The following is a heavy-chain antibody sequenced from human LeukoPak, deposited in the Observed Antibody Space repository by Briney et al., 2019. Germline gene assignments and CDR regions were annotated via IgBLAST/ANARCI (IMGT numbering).Heavy chain of an antibody. CDR3: AKRDSGYARSFADY. D-gene: IGHD5-12*01. J-gene: IGHJ4*02. CDR1: GFTFSSYA. CDR2: ISGSGGST. Sequence: PGGSLRLSCAASGFTFSSYAMSWVRQAPGKGLEWVSAISGSGGSTYYADSAKGRFTISRDNSKNTLYLQMNSLRAEDTAVYYCAKRDSGYARSFADYWGQGTLVTVSS. V-gene: IGHV3-23*01.